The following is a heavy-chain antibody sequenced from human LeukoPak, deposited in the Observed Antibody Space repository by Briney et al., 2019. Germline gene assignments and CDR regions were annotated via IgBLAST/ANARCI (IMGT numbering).Heavy chain of an antibody. J-gene: IGHJ4*02. D-gene: IGHD5-12*01. V-gene: IGHV3-48*04. CDR1: GFTFSSYS. Sequence: PGGSLRLSCAASGFTFSSYSMSWVRQAPGKGLEWVSYISSSSSTIYYADSVKGRFTISRDNAKNSLYLQMNSLRAEDTAVYYCARDSPALATSFDYWGQGTLVTVSS. CDR2: ISSSSSTI. CDR3: ARDSPALATSFDY.